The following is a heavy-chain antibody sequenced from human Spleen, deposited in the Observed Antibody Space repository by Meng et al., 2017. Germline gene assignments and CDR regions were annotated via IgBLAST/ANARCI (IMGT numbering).Heavy chain of an antibody. V-gene: IGHV3-30-3*01. CDR1: GFTFSTYA. J-gene: IGHJ4*02. CDR3: ARGETLLSNDNLDY. D-gene: IGHD2-15*01. Sequence: QVQLVESGGGVVQPGRSLRLPCAASGFTFSTYALHWVRQAPGKGLEWMAVISYTGSNEFYADSVKGRFTISRDNSKNTLYLQMSSLRPEDTAVYYCARGETLLSNDNLDYWGQGTLVTVSS. CDR2: ISYTGSNE.